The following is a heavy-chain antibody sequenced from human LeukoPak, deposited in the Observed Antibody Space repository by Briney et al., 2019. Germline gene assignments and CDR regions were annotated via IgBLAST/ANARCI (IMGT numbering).Heavy chain of an antibody. V-gene: IGHV3-74*01. J-gene: IGHJ4*02. D-gene: IGHD6-19*01. CDR1: GFTLSKYW. CDR3: ATKQWLAPPPDS. Sequence: PGGSLRLSCAASGFTLSKYWMLWVRQAPGKGLECVSRINTDGTVTTYADSVKGRFTVSRDNADNTMFLQMNSVRDEDTAVYYCATKQWLAPPPDSWGQGTPVTVSS. CDR2: INTDGTVT.